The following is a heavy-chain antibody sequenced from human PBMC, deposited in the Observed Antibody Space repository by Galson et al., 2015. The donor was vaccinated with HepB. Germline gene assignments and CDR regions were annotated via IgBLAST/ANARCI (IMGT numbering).Heavy chain of an antibody. CDR2: ISSSSSYI. J-gene: IGHJ1*01. CDR3: ARIHDYGDSRAEYFQH. CDR1: GFTFSSYS. V-gene: IGHV3-21*01. Sequence: SLRLSCAASGFTFSSYSMNWVRQAPGKGLEWVSSISSSSSYIYYADSVKGRFTISRDNAKNSLYLQMNSLRAEDTAVYYCARIHDYGDSRAEYFQHWGQGTLVTVSS. D-gene: IGHD4-17*01.